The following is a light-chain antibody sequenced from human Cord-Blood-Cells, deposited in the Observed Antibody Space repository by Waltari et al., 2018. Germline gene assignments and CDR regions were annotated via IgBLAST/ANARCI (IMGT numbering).Light chain of an antibody. Sequence: QSALTQPASVSGSPGQSITISCTGTSSDVGGYNYVSWYQQHPGKAPKLIIYDASNRPSGVSNRFSGSKSGNTASLTISGLQAEDEADYYCSSYTSSSWVFGGGTKLTVL. CDR3: SSYTSSSWV. V-gene: IGLV2-14*01. CDR1: SSDVGGYNY. J-gene: IGLJ3*02. CDR2: DAS.